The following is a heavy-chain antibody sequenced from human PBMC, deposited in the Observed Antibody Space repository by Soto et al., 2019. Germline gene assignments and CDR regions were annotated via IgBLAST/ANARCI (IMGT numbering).Heavy chain of an antibody. D-gene: IGHD2-8*01. V-gene: IGHV4-39*02. CDR2: FYYSGSP. Sequence: SENLSLTCTVSGDSIRSSSHYWAWNRQPPGKGLEWIGGFYYSGSPYYNPSLKSRVTMSVDTSKNQFSLKLSSVTAADTAVYYCARDGGFCTNGVCSVYYYYGMDVWVLGTTVTVS. J-gene: IGHJ6*02. CDR3: ARDGGFCTNGVCSVYYYYGMDV. CDR1: GDSIRSSSHY.